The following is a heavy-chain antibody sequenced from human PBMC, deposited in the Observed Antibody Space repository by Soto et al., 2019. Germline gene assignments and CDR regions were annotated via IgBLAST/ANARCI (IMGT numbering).Heavy chain of an antibody. Sequence: ASVKVSCKASGYTFTSYGISWVRQAPGQGLEWMGWISAYNGNTNYAQKLQGRVTMTTDTSTSTAYMELRSLRSDDTAVYYCARSITIFGVAYPPYYYYMDVWGKGTTVTVSS. D-gene: IGHD3-3*01. CDR3: ARSITIFGVAYPPYYYYMDV. V-gene: IGHV1-18*01. J-gene: IGHJ6*03. CDR1: GYTFTSYG. CDR2: ISAYNGNT.